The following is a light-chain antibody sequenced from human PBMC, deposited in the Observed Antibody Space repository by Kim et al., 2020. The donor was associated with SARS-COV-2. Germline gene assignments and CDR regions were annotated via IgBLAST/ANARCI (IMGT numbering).Light chain of an antibody. J-gene: IGKJ1*01. V-gene: IGKV2-30*02. CDR2: KVS. Sequence: DVMLTQSPLSLPVTLGQPASISCRSSQSLVHSDGNTFLSWFQQRPGQSPRRLIYKVSTRDSGVPDRFSGSGSGTDFTLKISRVEAEDVGIYYCMQGTHWPPWTFGQGTKVDIK. CDR1: QSLVHSDGNTF. CDR3: MQGTHWPPWT.